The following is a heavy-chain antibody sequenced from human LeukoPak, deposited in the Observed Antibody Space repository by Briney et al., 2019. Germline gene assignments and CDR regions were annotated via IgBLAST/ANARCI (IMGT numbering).Heavy chain of an antibody. Sequence: ASVKVSCKASGYTFTGYYMHWVRQAPGQGLEWMGWINPNSGGTNYAQKFQGWVTMARDTSISTAYMELSRLRSDDTAVYYCATYSRNYYYYGMDVWGQGTTVTVSS. J-gene: IGHJ6*02. D-gene: IGHD6-13*01. CDR1: GYTFTGYY. CDR3: ATYSRNYYYYGMDV. CDR2: INPNSGGT. V-gene: IGHV1-2*04.